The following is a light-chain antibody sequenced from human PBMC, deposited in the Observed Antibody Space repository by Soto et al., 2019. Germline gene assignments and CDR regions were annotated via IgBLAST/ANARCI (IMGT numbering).Light chain of an antibody. CDR2: TAS. J-gene: IGKJ5*01. Sequence: DTQMSQSPSSLSASIGDRVTITCRASQNIYNYLNWYQQKPGEAPKLLIFTASSLRSGVPSRFRGSGSGTDFTLTITTLQPEDFATYYCQQSFSPLPITFGQGTRLE. CDR3: QQSFSPLPIT. V-gene: IGKV1-39*01. CDR1: QNIYNY.